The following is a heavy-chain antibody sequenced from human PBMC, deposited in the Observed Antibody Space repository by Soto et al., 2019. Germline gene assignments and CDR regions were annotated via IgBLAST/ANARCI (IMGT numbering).Heavy chain of an antibody. Sequence: PSQTLSLTCAISGDSVSSNSAAWNWIRQSPSRGLEWLGRTYYRSKWYNDYAVSVKSRITINPDTSKNQFSLQLNSVTPEDTAVYYCASGWIAAAGTVYYYYGMDVWGQGTTVTVSS. J-gene: IGHJ6*02. CDR1: GDSVSSNSAA. CDR2: TYYRSKWYN. D-gene: IGHD6-13*01. CDR3: ASGWIAAAGTVYYYYGMDV. V-gene: IGHV6-1*01.